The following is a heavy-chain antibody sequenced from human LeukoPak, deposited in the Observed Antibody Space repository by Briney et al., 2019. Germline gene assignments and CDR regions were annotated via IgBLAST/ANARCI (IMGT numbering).Heavy chain of an antibody. CDR1: GGSISSGDYS. V-gene: IGHV4-30-4*01. CDR3: ASDENDILTGYGAFDI. D-gene: IGHD3-9*01. J-gene: IGHJ3*02. CDR2: IYYSGST. Sequence: SETLSLTCTVSGGSISSGDYSWSWIRQPPGQGLEWIGYIYYSGSTYYNPSLKSRVTISVDTSKNQFSLKLSSVTAADTAVYYCASDENDILTGYGAFDIWGQGTMVTVSS.